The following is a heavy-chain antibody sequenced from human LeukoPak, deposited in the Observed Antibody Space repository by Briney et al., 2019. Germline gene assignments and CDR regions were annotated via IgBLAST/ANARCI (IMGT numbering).Heavy chain of an antibody. Sequence: SETLSLTCTVSGYSISSGYYWGWILQSPGKGLEWIVSIYHAGSAFHNPSLKSRVTISVDTSKNQFSLKLSSVTAADTAVYYCARMTTVTTAFDYWGQGTLVTVSS. J-gene: IGHJ4*02. D-gene: IGHD4-17*01. CDR2: IYHAGSA. CDR3: ARMTTVTTAFDY. V-gene: IGHV4-38-2*02. CDR1: GYSISSGYY.